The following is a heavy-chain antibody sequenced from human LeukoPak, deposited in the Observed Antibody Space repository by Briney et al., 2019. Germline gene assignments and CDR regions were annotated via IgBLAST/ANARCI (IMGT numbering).Heavy chain of an antibody. CDR1: GFTFSSSD. V-gene: IGHV3-30*02. J-gene: IGHJ6*04. D-gene: IGHD6-13*01. Sequence: GGSLRLSCAASGFTFSSSDMHWVRQAPGKGLEWVAFIRYDGNNKYYADSVKGRLTITRDNSKNTLYLQMNSLRAEDTAVYYCASPASSSWYLGVWGKGTTVTVSS. CDR2: IRYDGNNK. CDR3: ASPASSSWYLGV.